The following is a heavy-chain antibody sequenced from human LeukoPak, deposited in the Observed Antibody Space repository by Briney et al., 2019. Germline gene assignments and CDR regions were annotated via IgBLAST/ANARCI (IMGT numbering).Heavy chain of an antibody. Sequence: GASVKVSCKASGYTFTSYYMHWVRQAPGQGLEWMGIINPSGGSTSYAQKFQGRVTMTRDMSTSTVYMELSSLRSEDTAVYYCARFGSSGAYYYYYYMDVWGKGTTVTVSS. CDR1: GYTFTSYY. D-gene: IGHD1-26*01. CDR3: ARFGSSGAYYYYYYMDV. CDR2: INPSGGST. V-gene: IGHV1-46*01. J-gene: IGHJ6*03.